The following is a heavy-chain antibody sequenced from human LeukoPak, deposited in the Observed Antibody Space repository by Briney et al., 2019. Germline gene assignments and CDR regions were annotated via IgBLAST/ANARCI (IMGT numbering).Heavy chain of an antibody. Sequence: ASVKVSCKASEYTFTGYYMHWVRQAPGQGLEWMGRINPNNGGTNYAQKFQGRVTMTRDTSISTAYMELSRLRSDDTAVYYCARRGSNHYELDYWGQGTLVTVSS. V-gene: IGHV1-2*06. CDR2: INPNNGGT. CDR3: ARRGSNHYELDY. CDR1: EYTFTGYY. D-gene: IGHD4-11*01. J-gene: IGHJ4*02.